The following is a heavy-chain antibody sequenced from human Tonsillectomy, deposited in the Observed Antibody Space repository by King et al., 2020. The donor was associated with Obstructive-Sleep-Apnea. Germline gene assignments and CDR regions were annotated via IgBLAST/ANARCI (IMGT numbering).Heavy chain of an antibody. CDR3: ARMVYSSSWYRFFDS. CDR2: INTNTGNP. D-gene: IGHD6-13*01. Sequence: QVQLVESGSELKTPGASVKVSCKASGYSFTSYAMNWVRQAPGQVLEWMGRINTNTGNPTYAQGFTGRFVFSLDTSGSTAYLQISSLKAEDTAVYYCARMVYSSSWYRFFDSWGQGTLVTVSS. J-gene: IGHJ4*02. V-gene: IGHV7-4-1*02. CDR1: GYSFTSYA.